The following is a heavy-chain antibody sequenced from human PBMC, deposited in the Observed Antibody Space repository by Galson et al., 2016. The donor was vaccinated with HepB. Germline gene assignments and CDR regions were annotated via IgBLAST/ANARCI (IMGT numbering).Heavy chain of an antibody. CDR2: TYYRSKWLN. Sequence: CAISGDSVTSDNTCWNWIRQSPSRGLEWLGRTYYRSKWLNDYADSVKSRITVTSDTSKNQFSLQLDSVTPDDTATYFCTRGYMQNGMNVWGQGTTVTVS. J-gene: IGHJ6*02. V-gene: IGHV6-1*01. D-gene: IGHD5-24*01. CDR1: GDSVTSDNTC. CDR3: TRGYMQNGMNV.